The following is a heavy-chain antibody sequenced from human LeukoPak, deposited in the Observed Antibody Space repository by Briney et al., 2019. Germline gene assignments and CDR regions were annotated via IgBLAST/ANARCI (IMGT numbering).Heavy chain of an antibody. J-gene: IGHJ4*02. Sequence: SETLSLTCTVSGGSISSSNYYWGWIRQPPGKGLEWIGSIYYSGSTYYNPSLKSRVTISVDTSKNQFSLELSSVTAADTAVYYCARLPNCSGGSCFLSYWGQGTLVTVSS. CDR3: ARLPNCSGGSCFLSY. CDR2: IYYSGST. V-gene: IGHV4-39*01. D-gene: IGHD2-15*01. CDR1: GGSISSSNYY.